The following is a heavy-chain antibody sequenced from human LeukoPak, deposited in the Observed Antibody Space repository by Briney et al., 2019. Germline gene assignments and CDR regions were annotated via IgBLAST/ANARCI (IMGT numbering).Heavy chain of an antibody. CDR1: GYTFTGYY. V-gene: IGHV1-2*02. J-gene: IGHJ4*02. CDR3: ARGLRGSSPAGLGGY. CDR2: IYPNSGGT. Sequence: ASVKVSCKASGYTFTGYYMHWVRQAPGQGLEWMGWIYPNSGGTNYAQKFQGRVTMTRDTSISTAYMELSRLRSDDTAVYYCARGLRGSSPAGLGGYWGQGTLVTVSS. D-gene: IGHD1-26*01.